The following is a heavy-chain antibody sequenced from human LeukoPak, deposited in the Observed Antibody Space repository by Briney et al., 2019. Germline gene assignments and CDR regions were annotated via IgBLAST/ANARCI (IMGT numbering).Heavy chain of an antibody. CDR3: AKGLGTSCYTGIDY. CDR2: IGGSGGCT. J-gene: IGHJ4*02. D-gene: IGHD2-2*02. V-gene: IGHV3-23*01. CDR1: GFTFSSYA. Sequence: GGSLRLSCAASGFTFSSYAMSWVRQAPGKGLGWVSVIGGSGGCTYYADSVKGRFTISRDSSKNTLYLQMDSLRAEDTAVYYCAKGLGTSCYTGIDYWGQGALVTVSS.